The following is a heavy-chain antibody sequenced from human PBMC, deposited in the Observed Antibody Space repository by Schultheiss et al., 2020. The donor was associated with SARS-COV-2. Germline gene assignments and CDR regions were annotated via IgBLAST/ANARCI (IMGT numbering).Heavy chain of an antibody. CDR2: IYHSGST. J-gene: IGHJ4*02. Sequence: SETLSLTCAVSGGSISSSNWWSWVRQPPGKGLEWIGEIYHSGSTNYNPSLKSRVTISVDTSKNQFSLKLSSVTAADTAVYYCARRAVAGTVDYWGQGTLVTVSS. D-gene: IGHD6-19*01. CDR1: GGSISSSNW. CDR3: ARRAVAGTVDY. V-gene: IGHV4-4*02.